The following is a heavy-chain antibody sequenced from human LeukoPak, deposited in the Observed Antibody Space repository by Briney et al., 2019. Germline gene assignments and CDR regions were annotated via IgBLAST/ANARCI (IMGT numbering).Heavy chain of an antibody. V-gene: IGHV3-7*03. CDR3: AREIYSSSDY. CDR2: IKQDGSEK. J-gene: IGHJ4*02. CDR1: GSTFSSYW. Sequence: GGSLRLSCAASGSTFSSYWMSWVRQAPGKGLEWVANIKQDGSEKYYVDSVRGRFTISRDNAKNSLYLQMNSLRAEDTAVYYCAREIYSSSDYWGQGTLVTVSS. D-gene: IGHD6-6*01.